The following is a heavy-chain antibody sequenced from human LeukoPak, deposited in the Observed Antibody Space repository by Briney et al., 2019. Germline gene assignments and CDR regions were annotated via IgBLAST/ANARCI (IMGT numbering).Heavy chain of an antibody. D-gene: IGHD5-24*01. V-gene: IGHV4-39*01. CDR1: GGSISSSSYY. J-gene: IGHJ4*02. Sequence: SETMSLTCTVSGGSISSSSYYWGWIRQPPGKGLEWIGSIYYSGSTYYNPSLKSRVTISVDTSKNQFSLKLSSVTAADTAVYYCARKRRDGYIVSPYYFDYWGQGARVTVSS. CDR2: IYYSGST. CDR3: ARKRRDGYIVSPYYFDY.